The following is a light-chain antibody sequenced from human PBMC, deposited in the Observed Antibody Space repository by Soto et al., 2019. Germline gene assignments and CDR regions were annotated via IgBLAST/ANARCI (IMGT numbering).Light chain of an antibody. CDR1: QSINTW. V-gene: IGKV1-5*03. CDR2: KAS. CDR3: QQYNSHSSYT. Sequence: DIQMTQSPCTLSASVGDRVTITCRASQSINTWLAWYQQKPGKAPKLLIYKASSLGSGVPSRFSGSGSRTEFPLTISGLQPDDFAIYYCQQYNSHSSYTFGQETKLEIK. J-gene: IGKJ2*01.